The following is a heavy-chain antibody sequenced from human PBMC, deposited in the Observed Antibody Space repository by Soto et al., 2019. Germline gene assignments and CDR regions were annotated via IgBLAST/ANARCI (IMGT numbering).Heavy chain of an antibody. CDR1: GFTFDSYA. J-gene: IGHJ5*02. D-gene: IGHD5-18*01. Sequence: AGGSLRLSCAASGFTFDSYAMTWVRLTPGKGLEWVSTTSGSGAMTYHADSVKGRFTVSRDNSRNTRYLQMNGLSAEDTAIYYCAKNFGYSYSYDKGDTWGQGTLVTVSS. V-gene: IGHV3-23*01. CDR3: AKNFGYSYSYDKGDT. CDR2: TSGSGAMT.